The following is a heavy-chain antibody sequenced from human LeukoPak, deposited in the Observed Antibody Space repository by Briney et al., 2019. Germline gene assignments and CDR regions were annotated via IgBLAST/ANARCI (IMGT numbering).Heavy chain of an antibody. Sequence: ASVKVSCKASGYTFTSYGISWVRQAPGQGLEWMGWISAYNGNTNYAQNLQGRVTMTTDTSTSTAYMELRSPRSDDTAVYHCARVYSSGWYIDYWGQGTLVTVSS. J-gene: IGHJ4*02. CDR2: ISAYNGNT. CDR3: ARVYSSGWYIDY. D-gene: IGHD6-19*01. CDR1: GYTFTSYG. V-gene: IGHV1-18*01.